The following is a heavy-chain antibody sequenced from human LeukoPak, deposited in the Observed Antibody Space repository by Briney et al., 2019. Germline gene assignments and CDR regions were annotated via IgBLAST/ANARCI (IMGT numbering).Heavy chain of an antibody. CDR1: GFTVSSNY. D-gene: IGHD6-13*01. CDR2: IYSGGST. Sequence: GGSLRLSCAASGFTVSSNYMSWVRQAPGKGLEWVSVIYSGGSTYYADFVKGRFTISRDNSKNTLYLQMNSLRAEDTAVYHCARVGIAYGMDVWGQGTTVTVSS. CDR3: ARVGIAYGMDV. V-gene: IGHV3-53*01. J-gene: IGHJ6*02.